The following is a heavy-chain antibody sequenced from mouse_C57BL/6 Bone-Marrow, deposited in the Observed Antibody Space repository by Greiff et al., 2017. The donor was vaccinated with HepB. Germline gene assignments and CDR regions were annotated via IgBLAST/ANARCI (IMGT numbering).Heavy chain of an antibody. J-gene: IGHJ2*01. CDR2: ISSGSSTI. CDR1: GFTFSDYG. V-gene: IGHV5-17*01. CDR3: ARISLYYFDY. Sequence: EVQLVESGGGLVKPGGSLKLSCAASGFTFSDYGMHWVRQAPEKGLEWVAYISSGSSTISYADTVKVRFTLSRDNAKNTLFLQMTSLRSEDTAMYYCARISLYYFDYWGQGTTLTVSS.